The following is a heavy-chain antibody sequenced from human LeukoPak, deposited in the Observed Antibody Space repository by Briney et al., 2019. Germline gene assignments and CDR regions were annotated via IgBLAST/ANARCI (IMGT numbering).Heavy chain of an antibody. Sequence: SETLSLTCTVSGGSISSYYWSWIRQPPGKGLEWVGYIYFSGSTSYNPSLKSRVTISVDRSKNQFSLKLSSVAAADTAVYYCARSYDTNFDYWGQGTLVTVSS. D-gene: IGHD3-3*01. CDR3: ARSYDTNFDY. V-gene: IGHV4-59*01. J-gene: IGHJ4*02. CDR2: IYFSGST. CDR1: GGSISSYY.